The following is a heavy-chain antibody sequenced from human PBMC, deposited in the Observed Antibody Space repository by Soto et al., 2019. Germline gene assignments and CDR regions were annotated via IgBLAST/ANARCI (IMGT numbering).Heavy chain of an antibody. CDR1: GGSISSSSYY. CDR3: ARRVVLMVYAPKAWFDP. D-gene: IGHD2-8*01. J-gene: IGHJ5*02. CDR2: IYYSGST. V-gene: IGHV4-39*01. Sequence: QLQLQESGPGLVKPSETLSLTCTVSGGSISSSSYYWGWIRQPPGKGLEWIGSIYYSGSTYYNPSLKSRVTISVDTSKNQFSLKLSSVTAADTAVYYCARRVVLMVYAPKAWFDPWGQGTLVTVSS.